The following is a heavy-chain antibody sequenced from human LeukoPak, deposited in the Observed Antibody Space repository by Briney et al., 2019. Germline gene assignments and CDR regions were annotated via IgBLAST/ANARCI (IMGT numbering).Heavy chain of an antibody. V-gene: IGHV3-74*01. Sequence: PGGSLRLSCAASGFTFSSYWMHWVRHAPGKGLVWVSRINHDGSNTDYADSVKGRFTISRDNAKNTLYLQMNSLRAEDTAVYYCTSLATLDYWGQGTLVTVSS. CDR1: GFTFSSYW. J-gene: IGHJ4*02. CDR2: INHDGSNT. D-gene: IGHD2-15*01. CDR3: TSLATLDY.